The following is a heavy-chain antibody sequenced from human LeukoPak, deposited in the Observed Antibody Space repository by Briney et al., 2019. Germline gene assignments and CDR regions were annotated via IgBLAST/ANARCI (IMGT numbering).Heavy chain of an antibody. CDR2: IYSVGST. Sequence: PSETLSLTCTVSGGSISSHYWSWIRQPAGKGLEWIGHIYSVGSTNYNPSLKSRVTISVDTSKNQFSLKLSSVTAADTAVYYCARGYSSGWYYFDYWGQGTLVTVSS. CDR1: GGSISSHY. V-gene: IGHV4-4*07. CDR3: ARGYSSGWYYFDY. J-gene: IGHJ4*02. D-gene: IGHD6-19*01.